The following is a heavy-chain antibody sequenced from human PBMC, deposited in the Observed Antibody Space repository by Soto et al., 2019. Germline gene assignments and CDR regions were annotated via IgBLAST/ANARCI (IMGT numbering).Heavy chain of an antibody. CDR3: ARAHDY. Sequence: QVQLVESGGGVVQPGRSLRLSCAASGFTFSSYAMHWVRQAPGKGLEWVAVISYDGSNKYYADSVKGRFTISRDNSKNTLYLQMNSLRAADTAVYYCARAHDYWGQGTLVTVSS. J-gene: IGHJ4*02. CDR2: ISYDGSNK. CDR1: GFTFSSYA. V-gene: IGHV3-30-3*01.